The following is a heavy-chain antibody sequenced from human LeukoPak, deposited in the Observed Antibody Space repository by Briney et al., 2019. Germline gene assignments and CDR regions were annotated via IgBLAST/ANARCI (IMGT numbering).Heavy chain of an antibody. CDR1: GFTFTAYS. J-gene: IGHJ4*02. Sequence: GGSLRLSCAASGFTFTAYSMHWVRQAPGKGLEWVAVISYDGSNKHYADPVKGRFSISRDNFKNTLHLQMNSLRAEDTAVYYCARDNAFSGSRPLFDYWGQGTLVTVSS. D-gene: IGHD1-26*01. V-gene: IGHV3-30-3*01. CDR2: ISYDGSNK. CDR3: ARDNAFSGSRPLFDY.